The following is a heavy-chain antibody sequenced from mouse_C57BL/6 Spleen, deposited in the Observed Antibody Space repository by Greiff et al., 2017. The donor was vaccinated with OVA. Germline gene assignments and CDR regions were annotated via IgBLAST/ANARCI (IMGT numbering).Heavy chain of an antibody. CDR2: ISYSGST. J-gene: IGHJ3*01. V-gene: IGHV3-1*01. D-gene: IGHD2-2*01. CDR1: GYSITSGYD. Sequence: EVKLVESGPGMVKPSQSLSLTCTVTGYSITSGYDWHWIRHFPGNKLEWMGYISYSGSTNYNPSLKSRISITHDTSKNHFFLKLNSVTTEDTAAYYCAMKRGDGYDGWFAYWGQGTLVTVSA. CDR3: AMKRGDGYDGWFAY.